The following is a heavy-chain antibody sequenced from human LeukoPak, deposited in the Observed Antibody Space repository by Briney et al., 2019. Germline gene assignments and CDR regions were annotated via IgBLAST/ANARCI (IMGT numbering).Heavy chain of an antibody. J-gene: IGHJ4*02. CDR2: ISGSGSYT. CDR1: GFTVSDYS. D-gene: IGHD3-10*01. Sequence: GGSLRLSCAASGFTVSDYSMSWVRQAPGKGLEWVSAISGSGSYTDYADSVKGRFTISRDNSKNTLYLQMNSLRAEDTAVYYCAKDRVTMGYWGQGTLVTVS. V-gene: IGHV3-23*01. CDR3: AKDRVTMGY.